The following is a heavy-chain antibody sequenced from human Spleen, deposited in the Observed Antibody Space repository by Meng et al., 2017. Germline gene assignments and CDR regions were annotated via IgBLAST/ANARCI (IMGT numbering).Heavy chain of an antibody. CDR1: GGSFSFYW. CDR2: IDPSGST. Sequence: SETLSLTCALYGGSFSFYWRIWNRQSPGKGLEWVDEIDPSGSTNYSPSLKRRVTISADPSKNQFSVKMGSVTAADTAVYYCARGVNTADRRYFDFWGPGTLVTVSS. D-gene: IGHD4-11*01. V-gene: IGHV4-34*01. J-gene: IGHJ4*02. CDR3: ARGVNTADRRYFDF.